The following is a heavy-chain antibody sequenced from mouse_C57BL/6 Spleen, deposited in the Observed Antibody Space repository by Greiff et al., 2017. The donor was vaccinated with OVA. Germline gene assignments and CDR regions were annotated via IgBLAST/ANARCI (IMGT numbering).Heavy chain of an antibody. Sequence: QVHVKQPGAELVRPGSSVKLSCKASGYTFTSYWMHWVKQRPIQGLEWIGNIDPSDSETHYNQKFKDKATLTVDKSSSTAYMQLSSLTSEDSAVYYCARVMVDYAMDYWGQGTSVTVSS. J-gene: IGHJ4*01. V-gene: IGHV1-52*01. D-gene: IGHD2-2*01. CDR1: GYTFTSYW. CDR3: ARVMVDYAMDY. CDR2: IDPSDSET.